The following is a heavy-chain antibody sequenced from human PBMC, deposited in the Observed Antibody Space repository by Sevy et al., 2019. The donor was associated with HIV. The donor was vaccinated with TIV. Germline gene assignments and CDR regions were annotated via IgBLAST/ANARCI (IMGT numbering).Heavy chain of an antibody. CDR3: ARQYYGSGSYYNSFFDY. D-gene: IGHD3-10*01. CDR2: TYPGDSDT. V-gene: IGHV5-51*01. J-gene: IGHJ4*02. CDR1: GYRFTSYC. Sequence: GESLKISCKASGYRFTSYCIGWVRQMPGKGLEWMGMTYPGDSDTRYSPSFQGQVTISADKSISTAYLQWSSLKASDTAMYYCARQYYGSGSYYNSFFDYCGQGTLVTVSS.